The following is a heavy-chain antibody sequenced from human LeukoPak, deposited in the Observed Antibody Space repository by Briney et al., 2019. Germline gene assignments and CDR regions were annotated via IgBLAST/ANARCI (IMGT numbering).Heavy chain of an antibody. J-gene: IGHJ4*02. CDR3: TRSVRRGSIDY. Sequence: ASVKVSCKASGYTFTNYYMHWVRQAPGQGLEWMGIINPRGGSTSYAQKFQGRVTMTRDTSISTAYMELSRLRSEDTAVYYCTRSVRRGSIDYWGPGTLVTVSS. CDR1: GYTFTNYY. D-gene: IGHD5-12*01. V-gene: IGHV1-46*01. CDR2: INPRGGST.